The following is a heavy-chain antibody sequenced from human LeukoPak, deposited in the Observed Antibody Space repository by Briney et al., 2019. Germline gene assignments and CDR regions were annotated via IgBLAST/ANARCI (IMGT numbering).Heavy chain of an antibody. Sequence: ASVKVSCKASGYTFTSYDINWVRQATGQGLEWMGWMNPNSGNTGYAQKFQGRVTMTRNTSISTAYMELSSLRSEDTAVYYCARTRRYCSSTSCYTAWIQLRGYFDYWGQGTLVTLSS. J-gene: IGHJ4*02. D-gene: IGHD2-2*02. V-gene: IGHV1-8*01. CDR3: ARTRRYCSSTSCYTAWIQLRGYFDY. CDR1: GYTFTSYD. CDR2: MNPNSGNT.